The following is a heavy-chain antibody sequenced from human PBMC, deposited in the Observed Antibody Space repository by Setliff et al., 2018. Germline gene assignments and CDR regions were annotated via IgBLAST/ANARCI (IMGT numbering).Heavy chain of an antibody. D-gene: IGHD4-17*01. CDR2: ISPMRGRP. CDR1: GGTFSSYD. V-gene: IGHV1-69*10. J-gene: IGHJ4*02. CDR3: VGDDEDGEHVDLDY. Sequence: GASVKVSCKASGGTFSSYDINWVRQAPGQGLEWVGQISPMRGRPNYAQKFQGRVTITTDPSTSTAYLELSSLASEDTAVYYCVGDDEDGEHVDLDYWGQGTLVTVAS.